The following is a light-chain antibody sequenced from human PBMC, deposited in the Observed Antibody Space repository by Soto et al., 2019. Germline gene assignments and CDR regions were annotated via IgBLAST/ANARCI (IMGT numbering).Light chain of an antibody. CDR1: SSDVDDYKY. Sequence: QSALTQPASVSGSPGQSITISCTGTSSDVDDYKYVSWYQQHPDKAPKLIIYGVSNRPSGVSNRFSGSKSGNTASLTISGLQAEDEADYHCSSYTSSSTSLVFGGGTKVAVL. CDR3: SSYTSSSTSLV. J-gene: IGLJ2*01. V-gene: IGLV2-14*03. CDR2: GVS.